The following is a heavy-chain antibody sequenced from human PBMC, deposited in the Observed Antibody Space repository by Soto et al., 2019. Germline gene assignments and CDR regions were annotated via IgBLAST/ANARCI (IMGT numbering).Heavy chain of an antibody. V-gene: IGHV4-39*01. CDR3: ASPFYSSSWEFDY. CDR1: GGSISSSSYY. CDR2: IYYSGST. Sequence: SETLSLTCTVSGGSISSSSYYWGWIRQPPGQGLEWIGSIYYSGSTYYNPSLKSRVTISVDTSKNQFSLELSSVTAADTAVYYCASPFYSSSWEFDYWGQGTLVTVSS. D-gene: IGHD6-13*01. J-gene: IGHJ4*02.